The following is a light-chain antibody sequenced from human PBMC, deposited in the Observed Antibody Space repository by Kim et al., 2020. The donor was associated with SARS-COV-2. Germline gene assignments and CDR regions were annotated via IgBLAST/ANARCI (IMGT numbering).Light chain of an antibody. V-gene: IGKV3-11*01. CDR1: QSVNNY. Sequence: EVVSTHSPASLSLSSGERATLSCRASQSVNNYLSWYQQRPGQAPRLFIYDASNTATGIPARFSGSGSGTDFTLTISSLEPEDAAVYYCQHRSSWPTTFGGGTKVEI. CDR3: QHRSSWPTT. J-gene: IGKJ4*01. CDR2: DAS.